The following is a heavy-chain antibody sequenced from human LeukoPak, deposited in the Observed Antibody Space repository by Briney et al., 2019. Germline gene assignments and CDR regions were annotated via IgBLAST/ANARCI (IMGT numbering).Heavy chain of an antibody. CDR2: ISHSGST. J-gene: IGHJ4*02. CDR1: GGSFSGYY. V-gene: IGHV4-34*01. CDR3: ASVLRYFDWVPRV. Sequence: SETLSLTCAVYGGSFSGYYWSWIRQPPGKGLEWIGEISHSGSTNYNPSLKSRVTISVDTSKNQFSLKLSSVTAADTAVYYCASVLRYFDWVPRVWGQGTLVTVSS. D-gene: IGHD3-9*01.